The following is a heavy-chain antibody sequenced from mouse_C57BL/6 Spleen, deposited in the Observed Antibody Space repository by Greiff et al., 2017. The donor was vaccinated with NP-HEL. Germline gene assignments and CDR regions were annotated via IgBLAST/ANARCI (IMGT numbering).Heavy chain of an antibody. D-gene: IGHD1-2*01. J-gene: IGHJ2*01. V-gene: IGHV5-16*01. CDR3: ARGAYGPYYFDY. Sequence: EVQVVESEGGLVQPGSSMKLSCTASGFTFSDYYMAWVRQVPEKGLEWVANINYDGSSTYYLDSLKSRFIISRDNAKNILYLQMSSLKSEDTATYYCARGAYGPYYFDYWGQGTTLTVSS. CDR2: INYDGSST. CDR1: GFTFSDYY.